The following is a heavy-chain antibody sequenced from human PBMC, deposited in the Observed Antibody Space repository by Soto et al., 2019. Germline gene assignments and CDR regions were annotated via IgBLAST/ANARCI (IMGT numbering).Heavy chain of an antibody. J-gene: IGHJ5*02. CDR3: ARAGYCSGGSCYNDWFDP. V-gene: IGHV4-34*01. CDR2: INHSGST. CDR1: GGSFSGYY. Sequence: SETLCLTCAVYGGSFSGYYWSWIRQPPGKGLEWIGEINHSGSTNYNPSLKSRVTISVDTSKNQFSLKLSSVTAADTAVYYCARAGYCSGGSCYNDWFDPWGQGTLVTVSS. D-gene: IGHD2-15*01.